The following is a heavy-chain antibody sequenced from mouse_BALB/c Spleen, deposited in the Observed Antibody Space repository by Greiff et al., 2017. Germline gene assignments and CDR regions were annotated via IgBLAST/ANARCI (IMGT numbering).Heavy chain of an antibody. D-gene: IGHD6-1*01. Sequence: VKLQESGAELVRPGTSVKVSCKASGYAFTNYLIEWVKQRPGQGLEWIGVINPGSGGTNYNEKFKGKATLTADKSSSTAYMQLSSLTSDDSAVYFCARSAWAYWGQGTLVTVSA. CDR2: INPGSGGT. J-gene: IGHJ3*01. V-gene: IGHV1-54*01. CDR3: ARSAWAY. CDR1: GYAFTNYL.